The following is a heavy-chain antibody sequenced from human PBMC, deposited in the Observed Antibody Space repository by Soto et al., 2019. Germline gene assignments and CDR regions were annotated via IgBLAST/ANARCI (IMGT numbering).Heavy chain of an antibody. CDR2: ISWNSGSI. CDR1: GFTFDDYV. D-gene: IGHD2-8*01. Sequence: EVQLVESGGGLVQPGRSLRLSCAASGFTFDDYVMHWVRQAPGKGLEWVSGISWNSGSIGYADSVKGRFTISRDNAKNSLYLQMNSLRAEDTALYYCAKAGYCTNGVCYHNWFDPWGQGTLVTVSS. J-gene: IGHJ5*02. V-gene: IGHV3-9*01. CDR3: AKAGYCTNGVCYHNWFDP.